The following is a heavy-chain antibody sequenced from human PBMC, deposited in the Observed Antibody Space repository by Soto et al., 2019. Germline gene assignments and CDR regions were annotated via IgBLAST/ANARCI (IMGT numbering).Heavy chain of an antibody. J-gene: IGHJ3*02. V-gene: IGHV3-9*01. CDR2: ISWNSGSI. Sequence: LSLTCAASGFTFDDYAMHWVRQAPGKGLEWVSGISWNSGSIGYADSVKGRFTISRDNAKNSLYLQMNSLRAEDTALYYCAKGGAGDAFDIWGQGTMVTVSS. CDR1: GFTFDDYA. CDR3: AKGGAGDAFDI. D-gene: IGHD6-19*01.